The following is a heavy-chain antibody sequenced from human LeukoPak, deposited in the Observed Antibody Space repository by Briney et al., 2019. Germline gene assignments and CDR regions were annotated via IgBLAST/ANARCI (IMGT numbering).Heavy chain of an antibody. Sequence: GGSLRLSCGASGFTFDYHALAWVRQTPEKGLEWISSISGTGGGTFYADSVKGRFSISRDNSNNTMSLQMNSLRVEDTAVYYCAKYYYDTSGYYSAGYFDYWGQGSLVTVSS. CDR2: ISGTGGGT. CDR3: AKYYYDTSGYYSAGYFDY. CDR1: GFTFDYHA. J-gene: IGHJ4*02. V-gene: IGHV3-23*01. D-gene: IGHD3-22*01.